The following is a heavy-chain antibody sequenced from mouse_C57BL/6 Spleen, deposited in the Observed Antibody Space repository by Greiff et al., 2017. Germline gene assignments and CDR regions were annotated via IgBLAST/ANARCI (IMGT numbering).Heavy chain of an antibody. CDR2: ISDGGSYT. Sequence: EVKLMESGGGLVKPGGSLKLSCAASGFTFSSYAMSWVRQTPEKRLEWVATISDGGSYTYYPDNVKGRFTISRDNAKNNLYLQMSHLKSEDTAMYYCARVYGSSPSYAMDYWGQGTSVTVSS. CDR1: GFTFSSYA. V-gene: IGHV5-4*03. D-gene: IGHD1-1*01. CDR3: ARVYGSSPSYAMDY. J-gene: IGHJ4*01.